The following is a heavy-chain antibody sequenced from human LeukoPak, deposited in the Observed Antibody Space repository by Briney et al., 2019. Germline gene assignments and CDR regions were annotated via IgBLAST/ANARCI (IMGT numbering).Heavy chain of an antibody. J-gene: IGHJ5*02. CDR2: INPSGGST. Sequence: ASVKVSCKASGYTFTSCYMHWVRQAPGQGLEWMGIINPSGGSTSYPQKFQGRVTMTRDTSTSTVYMELSSLRSEDTAVYYCARDKVPRYCSGGSCYRQKTNWFDPWGQGTLVTVSS. D-gene: IGHD2-15*01. CDR3: ARDKVPRYCSGGSCYRQKTNWFDP. CDR1: GYTFTSCY. V-gene: IGHV1-46*01.